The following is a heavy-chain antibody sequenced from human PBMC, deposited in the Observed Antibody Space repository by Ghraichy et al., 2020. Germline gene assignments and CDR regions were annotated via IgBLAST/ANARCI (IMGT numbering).Heavy chain of an antibody. CDR2: IYSGGGT. V-gene: IGHV3-53*01. CDR3: ARITYYYAVGGYRIDAFDI. D-gene: IGHD3-10*01. Sequence: GGSLRLSCAASGFSVSSNYMSWVRQAPGKGLEWVSVIYSGGGTYYADSVKGRFTISRDNSKNTLYLQMNSLRAEDTAVYYCARITYYYAVGGYRIDAFDIWGQGTMVTVSS. J-gene: IGHJ3*02. CDR1: GFSVSSNY.